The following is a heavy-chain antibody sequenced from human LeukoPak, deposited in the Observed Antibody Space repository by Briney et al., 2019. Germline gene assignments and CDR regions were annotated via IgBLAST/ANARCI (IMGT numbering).Heavy chain of an antibody. J-gene: IGHJ4*02. CDR1: GFTFSGYG. CDR2: IKEDGSEK. V-gene: IGHV3-7*01. Sequence: GGSLGLSCAASGFTFSGYGMNWVRQAPGKGLEWVANIKEDGSEKYYVDSVKGRFTISRDNAKNSLYLQMNSLRAEDTAVYYCARDGTSRHYDVVSYWGQGTLVTVSS. D-gene: IGHD3-22*01. CDR3: ARDGTSRHYDVVSY.